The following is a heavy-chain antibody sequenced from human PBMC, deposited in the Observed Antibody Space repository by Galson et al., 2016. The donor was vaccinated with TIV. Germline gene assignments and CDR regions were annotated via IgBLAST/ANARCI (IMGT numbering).Heavy chain of an antibody. CDR1: GYTFTGYF. Sequence: SCKASGYTFTGYFIHWVRQAPGQGLEWMGIINPSGGSTSYAQKFQGRVTMTRVTSTSTVYMELSSLRSEDTAVYYCARDGEVGSSDHDHWGQGTLVSVSS. CDR2: INPSGGST. D-gene: IGHD3-22*01. CDR3: ARDGEVGSSDHDH. J-gene: IGHJ4*02. V-gene: IGHV1-46*01.